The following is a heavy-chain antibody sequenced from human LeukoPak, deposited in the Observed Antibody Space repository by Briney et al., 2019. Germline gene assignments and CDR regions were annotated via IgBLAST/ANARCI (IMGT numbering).Heavy chain of an antibody. CDR1: GVTISSSSYY. J-gene: IGHJ3*02. CDR2: IYASGST. D-gene: IGHD3-22*01. Sequence: SETLSLTCTASGVTISSSSYYWGWIGQPPGKGLECIVSIYASGSTYDNSSLKSRVTISVDTSKNQFSQKLSSVTAADKAVYYCHSSGYYSNAFDIWGQGTMVTVSP. V-gene: IGHV4-39*07. CDR3: HSSGYYSNAFDI.